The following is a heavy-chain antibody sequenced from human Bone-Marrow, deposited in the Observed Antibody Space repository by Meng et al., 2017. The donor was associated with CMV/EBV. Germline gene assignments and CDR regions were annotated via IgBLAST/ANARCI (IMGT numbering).Heavy chain of an antibody. Sequence: GGSLRLSCAASGFTFSSYSMNWVRQAPGKGLEWVSYISSSGSTIYYADSVKGRFTISRDNAKNSLYLQMNSLRAEDTAVYYCARAQALQWLRSKGVFDYWGQETLVTVSS. J-gene: IGHJ4*02. CDR1: GFTFSSYS. CDR3: ARAQALQWLRSKGVFDY. CDR2: ISSSGSTI. D-gene: IGHD5-12*01. V-gene: IGHV3-48*04.